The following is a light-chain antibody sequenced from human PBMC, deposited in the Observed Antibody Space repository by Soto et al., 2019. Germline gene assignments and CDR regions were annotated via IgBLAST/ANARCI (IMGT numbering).Light chain of an antibody. CDR2: GAS. J-gene: IGKJ4*01. V-gene: IGKV3-15*01. Sequence: EIVMTQSPATLSVSPGERATLSCRASQTVNSNLAWYQQKPGQAPRLLIYGASTRATGIPARFSSSGSGTEFTLTIPSLRSEDVAVYYCQQFHRWPVTFGEGAKVQI. CDR3: QQFHRWPVT. CDR1: QTVNSN.